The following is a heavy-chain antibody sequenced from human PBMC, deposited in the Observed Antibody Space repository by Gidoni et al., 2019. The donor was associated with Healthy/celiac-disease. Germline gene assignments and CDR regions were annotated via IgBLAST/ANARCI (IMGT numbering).Heavy chain of an antibody. D-gene: IGHD3-10*01. J-gene: IGHJ4*02. V-gene: IGHV1-69*04. CDR3: ARIVGDDGSGRGDY. CDR2: IIGILGIA. CDR1: GGTFSSYA. Sequence: QVQLLQSGAAVKKPGSSVKVSCKASGGTFSSYAISWVRQARGQALEWMGRIIGILGIANYAQKFQGRVRITADKSTSTAYMELSSLRSEDTAVYYCARIVGDDGSGRGDYWGQGTLVTVSS.